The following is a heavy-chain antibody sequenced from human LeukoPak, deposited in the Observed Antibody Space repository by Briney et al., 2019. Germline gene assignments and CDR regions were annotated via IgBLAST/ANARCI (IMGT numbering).Heavy chain of an antibody. CDR2: ISGSGGST. Sequence: PGGSLRLTCAASGFTFSSCAMSWVRQAPGKGLEWVSAISGSGGSTYYADSVKGRFTISRDNSKNTLYLQMNSLRAEDTAVYYCAKASSITIFGVVIIPYYFDYWGQGTLVTVSS. D-gene: IGHD3-3*01. V-gene: IGHV3-23*01. J-gene: IGHJ4*02. CDR1: GFTFSSCA. CDR3: AKASSITIFGVVIIPYYFDY.